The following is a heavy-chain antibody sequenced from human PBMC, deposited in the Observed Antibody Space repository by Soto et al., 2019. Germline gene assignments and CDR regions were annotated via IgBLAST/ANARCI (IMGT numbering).Heavy chain of an antibody. J-gene: IGHJ4*02. Sequence: ASVKVSCKASGYTFTSYAMHWVRQAPGQRLEWMGWINAGNGNTKYSQKFQGRVTITRDTSASTAYMELSSLRSEDTAVYYCARAPLWFGELELDYWGQGTLVTVSS. D-gene: IGHD3-10*01. CDR1: GYTFTSYA. CDR2: INAGNGNT. CDR3: ARAPLWFGELELDY. V-gene: IGHV1-3*01.